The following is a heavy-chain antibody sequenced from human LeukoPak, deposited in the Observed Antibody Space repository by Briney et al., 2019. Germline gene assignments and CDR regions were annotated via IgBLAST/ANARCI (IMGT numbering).Heavy chain of an antibody. Sequence: PGGSLRLSCAASGFTFSTYAINWVRQAPGKGLEWVSAISGGGSTRFYADSVKGRFTISRDNSKDTPYLQMNSLRAEDTAVYFCAKTDYSTGPYDFWGQGTLVTVSS. V-gene: IGHV3-23*01. CDR2: ISGGGSTR. CDR3: AKTDYSTGPYDF. D-gene: IGHD4-4*01. J-gene: IGHJ4*02. CDR1: GFTFSTYA.